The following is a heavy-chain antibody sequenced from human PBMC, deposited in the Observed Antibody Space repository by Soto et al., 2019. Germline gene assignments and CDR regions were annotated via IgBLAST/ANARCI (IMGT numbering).Heavy chain of an antibody. CDR2: IRKKVNSYTT. CDR3: TRVRGESYFDY. CDR1: GFTFSDHY. J-gene: IGHJ4*02. Sequence: GSLRLSCAASGFTFSDHYMDWVRQAPGKGLEWVGRIRKKVNSYTTEYAASVKGRFTISRDDSKNSLYLQMNSLKTEDTAVYYCTRVRGESYFDYWGQGTLVTVS. D-gene: IGHD2-21*01. V-gene: IGHV3-72*01.